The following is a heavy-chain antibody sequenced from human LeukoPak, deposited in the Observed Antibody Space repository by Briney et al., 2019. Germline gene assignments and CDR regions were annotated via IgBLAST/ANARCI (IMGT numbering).Heavy chain of an antibody. V-gene: IGHV3-23*01. Sequence: GGSLGLSCAASGFPFSSYAMSWARRAPGKGLEWVSAISGSGGSTYYADSVKGRFTISRDNSKNTLYLQMNSLRAEDTAVYYCAKGLRLFDYWGQGTLVTVSS. D-gene: IGHD5-12*01. J-gene: IGHJ4*02. CDR2: ISGSGGST. CDR1: GFPFSSYA. CDR3: AKGLRLFDY.